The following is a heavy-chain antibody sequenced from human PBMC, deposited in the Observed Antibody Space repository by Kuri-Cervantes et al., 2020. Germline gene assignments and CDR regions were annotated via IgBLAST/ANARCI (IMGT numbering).Heavy chain of an antibody. CDR3: ARDLRPDYYGSGRGSGVTYYYYGMDV. CDR1: GGTFSSYA. J-gene: IGHJ6*02. CDR2: IIPIFGTA. V-gene: IGHV1-69*13. Sequence: SVKVSCKASGGTFSSYAISWVRQAPGQGLEWMGGIIPIFGTANYAQKFQGRVTITADESTSTAYMELSSLRSEDTAVYYCARDLRPDYYGSGRGSGVTYYYYGMDVWGQGTTVTVSS. D-gene: IGHD3-10*01.